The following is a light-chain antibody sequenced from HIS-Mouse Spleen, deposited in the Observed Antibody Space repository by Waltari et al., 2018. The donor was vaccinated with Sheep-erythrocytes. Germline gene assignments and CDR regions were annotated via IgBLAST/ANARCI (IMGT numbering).Light chain of an antibody. CDR2: EGS. Sequence: QSALPQPASVSGSPGQSITIPCTGTSSDVGRDNLVPWYQQHPGKAPKLMIYEGSKRPSGVSNRFSGSKSGNTASLTISGLQAEDEADYYCCSYAGSSTPWVFGGGTKLTVL. CDR3: CSYAGSSTPWV. V-gene: IGLV2-23*01. J-gene: IGLJ3*02. CDR1: SSDVGRDNL.